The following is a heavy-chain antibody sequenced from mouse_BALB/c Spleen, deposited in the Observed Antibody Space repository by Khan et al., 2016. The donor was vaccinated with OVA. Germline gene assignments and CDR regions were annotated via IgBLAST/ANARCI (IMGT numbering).Heavy chain of an antibody. CDR2: IDPANGYT. J-gene: IGHJ3*01. D-gene: IGHD1-1*01. CDR1: GFTFTDTY. V-gene: IGHV14-3*02. CDR3: ARITYCGVAY. Sequence: VQLKESGAELVKPGASVKMSCTTSGFTFTDTYIHWVQQRPEQGLEWIGRIDPANGYTKFAQNFQGKATLTIDTSSNTAYLQLSSLTSEDTAVFYGARITYCGVAYWGQGTLVTVSS.